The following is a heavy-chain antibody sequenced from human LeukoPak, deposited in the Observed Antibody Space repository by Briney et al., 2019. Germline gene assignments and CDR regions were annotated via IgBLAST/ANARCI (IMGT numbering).Heavy chain of an antibody. CDR1: GFTFSSHA. CDR3: AKAVIPGAVPGLVDS. D-gene: IGHD1-26*01. Sequence: GGSLRLSCAASGFTFSSHAMHWVRQAPGKGLEWVAVISYDGRNTYYANSVKGRFTISRDNSKNTMYLEMNSLGPDDRALFYCAKAVIPGAVPGLVDSWGQGTLVTVSS. J-gene: IGHJ5*02. V-gene: IGHV3-30*04. CDR2: ISYDGRNT.